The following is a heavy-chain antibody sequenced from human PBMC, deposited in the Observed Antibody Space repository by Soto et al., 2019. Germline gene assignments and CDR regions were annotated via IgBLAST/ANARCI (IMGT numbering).Heavy chain of an antibody. CDR3: ARDGGFTIFGVVYYGMDV. J-gene: IGHJ6*02. Sequence: PGGSLRLSCAASGFSFTNYGIHWVRQAPGKGLEWVAVIWSDGSNKYYEDSVKGRFTISRDSSKNTVSLQMNSLRAEDTAVYYCARDGGFTIFGVVYYGMDVWGQGTTVTVSS. CDR1: GFSFTNYG. V-gene: IGHV3-33*01. CDR2: IWSDGSNK. D-gene: IGHD3-3*01.